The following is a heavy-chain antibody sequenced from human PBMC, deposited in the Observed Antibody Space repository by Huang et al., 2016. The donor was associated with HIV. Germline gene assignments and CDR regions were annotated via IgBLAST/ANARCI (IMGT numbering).Heavy chain of an antibody. CDR1: GFTFSDYY. Sequence: QVQLVESGGGLVKPGGSLRLSWAASGFTFSDYYMTWIRQTPGKGLEWVSYISTYGTTVYYADSVKGRFIISRDDAKNLLFLQMNSLRAADTAVYYCARGEELDYWGHGTLVTVSS. CDR3: ARGEELDY. CDR2: ISTYGTTV. V-gene: IGHV3-11*01. J-gene: IGHJ4*01.